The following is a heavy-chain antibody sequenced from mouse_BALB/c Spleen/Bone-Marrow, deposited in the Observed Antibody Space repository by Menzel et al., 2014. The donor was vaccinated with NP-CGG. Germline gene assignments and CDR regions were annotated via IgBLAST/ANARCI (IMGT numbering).Heavy chain of an antibody. J-gene: IGHJ3*01. Sequence: EVVLVESGGGLVKSGGSLKLSCAASGFSFSNYGMSWVRQTPEKRLEWVATISGDGRYTFYSDSVRGRFTISRDNAKYNLYLQLSSLRSADTALYYCARHAYYDQTEVSFVYWGQGTLVTVSA. CDR1: GFSFSNYG. CDR2: ISGDGRYT. D-gene: IGHD2-4*01. V-gene: IGHV5-9-2*01. CDR3: ARHAYYDQTEVSFVY.